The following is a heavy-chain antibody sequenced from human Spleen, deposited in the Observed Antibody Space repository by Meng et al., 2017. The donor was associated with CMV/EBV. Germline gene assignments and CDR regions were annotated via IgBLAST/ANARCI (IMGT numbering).Heavy chain of an antibody. V-gene: IGHV3-30*02. D-gene: IGHD4-17*01. J-gene: IGHJ4*02. CDR2: IRYDGSNK. CDR1: GFTFSNFA. CDR3: ATVTTDY. Sequence: GGSLRLSCAASGFTFSNFAMHWVRQAPGKGLEWVAFIRYDGSNKYYADSVKGRFTISRDNSKNTLYLQMNSLRAEDTAVYYCATVTTDYWGQGTLVTVSS.